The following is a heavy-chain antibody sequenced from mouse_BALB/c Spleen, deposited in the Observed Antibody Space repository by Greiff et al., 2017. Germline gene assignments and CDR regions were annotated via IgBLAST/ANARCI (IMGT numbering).Heavy chain of an antibody. CDR2: ISSGSSTI. Sequence: EVKLVESGGGLVQPGGSRKLSCAASGFPFSSFGMHWVRQAPEKGLEWVAYISSGSSTIYYADTVKGRFTISRDNPKNTLFLQMTSLRSEDTAMYYCARGYYDYWGQGTTLTVSS. J-gene: IGHJ2*01. CDR3: ARGYYDY. D-gene: IGHD2-3*01. V-gene: IGHV5-17*02. CDR1: GFPFSSFG.